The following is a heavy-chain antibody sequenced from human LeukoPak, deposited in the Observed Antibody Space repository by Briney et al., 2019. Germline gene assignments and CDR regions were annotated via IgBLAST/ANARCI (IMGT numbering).Heavy chain of an antibody. CDR1: GGSISSYY. J-gene: IGHJ4*02. V-gene: IGHV4-59*01. CDR2: IYYSGST. Sequence: PSETLSLTCTVSGGSISSYYWSWIRQPPGKGLEWIGYIYYSGSTNYNPSLKSRVTISVDTSKNQFSLKLSSVTAADTAVYYCARIWPHYYDSSGYYHTYYFDYWGQGTLVTVSS. CDR3: ARIWPHYYDSSGYYHTYYFDY. D-gene: IGHD3-22*01.